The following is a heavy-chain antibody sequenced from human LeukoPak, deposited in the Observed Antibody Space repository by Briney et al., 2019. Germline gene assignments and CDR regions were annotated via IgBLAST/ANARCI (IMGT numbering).Heavy chain of an antibody. J-gene: IGHJ4*02. Sequence: ASVKVSCKASGYTFTSYYMHWVRQAPGQGLEWMGIINPSGGSTSYAQKFQGRVTITADESTSTAYMELSSLRSEDTAVYYCARGGKAGYYYDSSGYYSGWGQGTLVTVSS. CDR2: INPSGGST. V-gene: IGHV1-46*01. D-gene: IGHD3-22*01. CDR1: GYTFTSYY. CDR3: ARGGKAGYYYDSSGYYSG.